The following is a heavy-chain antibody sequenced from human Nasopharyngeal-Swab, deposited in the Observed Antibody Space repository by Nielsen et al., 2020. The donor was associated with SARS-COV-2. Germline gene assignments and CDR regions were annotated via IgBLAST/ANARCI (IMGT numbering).Heavy chain of an antibody. V-gene: IGHV3-11*04. CDR1: GFTFSDYY. CDR3: ARGDDTNDYYEPFDS. Sequence: GGSLRLSCAASGFTFSDYYMTWIRQVPGKGLEWVSSISRGGESIYYADSVKGRFTISRDNAKNSVYLQMNSLRAEDSAVYYCARGDDTNDYYEPFDSWGQGTLVTVSS. D-gene: IGHD3-22*01. J-gene: IGHJ4*02. CDR2: ISRGGESI.